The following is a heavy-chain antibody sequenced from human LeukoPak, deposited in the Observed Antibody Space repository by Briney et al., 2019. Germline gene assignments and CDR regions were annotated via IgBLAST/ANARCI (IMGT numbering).Heavy chain of an antibody. J-gene: IGHJ4*02. D-gene: IGHD6-19*01. V-gene: IGHV1-18*01. CDR3: ARNQLGSGWHSSAY. Sequence: ASVKVSCKASGYTFTSYGISWVRQAPGQGLEWMGWISAYNGNTNYAQKLQGRVTMTTDTSTSTAYMELRSLRSDDTAVYYCARNQLGSGWHSSAYWGQGTLVTVSS. CDR1: GYTFTSYG. CDR2: ISAYNGNT.